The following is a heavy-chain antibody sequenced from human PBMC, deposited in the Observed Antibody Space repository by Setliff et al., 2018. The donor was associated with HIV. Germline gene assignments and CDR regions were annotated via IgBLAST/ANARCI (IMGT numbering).Heavy chain of an antibody. CDR1: GGTFSGYA. V-gene: IGHV1-69*13. CDR3: ARGIDGSYLKFFDS. D-gene: IGHD1-26*01. J-gene: IGHJ4*02. Sequence: SVKVSCKASGGTFSGYALTWVRQAPGQGLEWMGGIIPIFGTANYAQKFQGRLTITADASTRTAYMELSSLRSEDTAVYYCARGIDGSYLKFFDSWGQGTLVTVSS. CDR2: IIPIFGTA.